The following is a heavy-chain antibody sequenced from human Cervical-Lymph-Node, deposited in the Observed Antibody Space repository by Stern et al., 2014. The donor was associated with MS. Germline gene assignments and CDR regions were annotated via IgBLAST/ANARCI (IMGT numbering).Heavy chain of an antibody. D-gene: IGHD1-26*01. V-gene: IGHV3-30*04. CDR2: ISYDGRDK. CDR1: GFVFRRYA. Sequence: VQLVESGGGVVQPGRSLRLSCAASGFVFRRYALHWVRQAPGKGLEWVALISYDGRDKSDTDSVKGRFTVSRDNSNNTVDLEMNSLRLEDTAVYYCAKGGSGSYLDWGQGSLVTVSS. J-gene: IGHJ4*02. CDR3: AKGGSGSYLD.